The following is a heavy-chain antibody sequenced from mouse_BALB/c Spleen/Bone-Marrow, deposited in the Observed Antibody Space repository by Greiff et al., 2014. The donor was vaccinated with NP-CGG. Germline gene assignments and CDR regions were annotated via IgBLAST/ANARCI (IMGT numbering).Heavy chain of an antibody. V-gene: IGHV1-7*01. J-gene: IGHJ4*01. CDR2: INPSTGYT. CDR3: ARPPYYYGSSYDAMDY. D-gene: IGHD1-1*01. CDR1: GYTFTSYW. Sequence: VQLQESGAELAKPGASVKMSCKASGYTFTSYWMHWVKQRPGQGLEWIGYINPSTGYTEYNQKFKDKATLTADESSSTAYMQLSSLTSEDSAVYYCARPPYYYGSSYDAMDYWGQGTSVTVSS.